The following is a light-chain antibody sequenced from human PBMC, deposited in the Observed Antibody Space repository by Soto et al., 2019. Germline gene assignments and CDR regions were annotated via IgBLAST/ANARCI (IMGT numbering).Light chain of an antibody. CDR2: EVS. V-gene: IGLV2-14*01. CDR1: SSDVGGYNY. J-gene: IGLJ3*02. Sequence: QSALTQPASVSGSPGQSITISCTGTSSDVGGYNYVSWYQQHPGKAPKLMIYEVSNRPSGVSNRFSGSKSGNTASLTISGLQAEDEADYYCSSHTSSSTRVFGVGTKLTVL. CDR3: SSHTSSSTRV.